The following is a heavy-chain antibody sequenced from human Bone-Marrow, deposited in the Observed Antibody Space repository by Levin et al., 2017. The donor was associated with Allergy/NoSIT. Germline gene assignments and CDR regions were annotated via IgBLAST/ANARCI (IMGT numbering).Heavy chain of an antibody. J-gene: IGHJ4*02. Sequence: PGGSLRLSCKGSGYSFTSYWISWVRQMPGKGLEWMGRIDPSDSYTNYSPSFQGHVTISADKSISTAYLQWSSLKASDTAMYYCARTYYDFWSGYLSFDYWGQGTLVTVSS. CDR2: IDPSDSYT. CDR1: GYSFTSYW. V-gene: IGHV5-10-1*01. CDR3: ARTYYDFWSGYLSFDY. D-gene: IGHD3-3*01.